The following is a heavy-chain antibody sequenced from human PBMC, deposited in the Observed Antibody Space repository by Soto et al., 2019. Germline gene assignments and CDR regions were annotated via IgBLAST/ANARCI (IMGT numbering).Heavy chain of an antibody. J-gene: IGHJ6*02. CDR3: ATDRHYGLHV. CDR2: INSDGSLT. CDR1: GFTFSSTW. V-gene: IGHV3-74*01. Sequence: GGSLRLSCAASGFTFSSTWMHWVRQAPGKGLVWVSHINSDGSLTIYADSVKGRFTIFRDNARNTVSLQMNSLRAEDTAVYYCATDRHYGLHVWGQGATVTVSS.